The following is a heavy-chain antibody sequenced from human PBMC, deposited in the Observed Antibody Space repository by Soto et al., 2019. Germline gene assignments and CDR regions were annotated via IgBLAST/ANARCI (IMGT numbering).Heavy chain of an antibody. CDR1: GFTFSSYG. Sequence: GGSLRLSCAASGFTFSSYGMHWVRQAPGKGLEWVAVIWYDGSNKYYADSVKGRFTISRDNSKNTLYLQMNSLRAEDTAVYYCARGNPVISLFDYWGQGTLVTVSS. CDR2: IWYDGSNK. V-gene: IGHV3-33*01. D-gene: IGHD3-16*02. CDR3: ARGNPVISLFDY. J-gene: IGHJ4*02.